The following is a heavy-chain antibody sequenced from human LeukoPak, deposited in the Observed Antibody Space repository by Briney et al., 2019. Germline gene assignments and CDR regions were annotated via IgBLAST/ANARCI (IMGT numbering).Heavy chain of an antibody. V-gene: IGHV4-34*01. CDR1: GGSFSGYY. Sequence: NPSETLSLTCAVYGGSFSGYYWSWIRQPPGKGLQWIGHIYYSGTDFYNPSLKSRVTISVDTSKNQFSLKLTSVTAADTALYYCARLNGNFQNFYDYWGQGTLVTVSS. D-gene: IGHD1-7*01. CDR2: IYYSGTD. CDR3: ARLNGNFQNFYDY. J-gene: IGHJ4*02.